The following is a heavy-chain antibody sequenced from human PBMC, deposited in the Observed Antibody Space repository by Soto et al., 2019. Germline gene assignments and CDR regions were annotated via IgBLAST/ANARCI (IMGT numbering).Heavy chain of an antibody. V-gene: IGHV3-23*01. CDR3: AKAPSYGSGSYAAFDI. CDR1: GFTFSSYA. D-gene: IGHD3-10*01. CDR2: ISGSGGST. Sequence: EVQLLESGGGLVQPGGSLRLSCAASGFTFSSYAMSWVRQAPGKGLEWVSAISGSGGSTYYADSVKGRFTISRDNSKNTLYLQMTSLRAEDTAVYYCAKAPSYGSGSYAAFDIWGQGTMVTVSS. J-gene: IGHJ3*02.